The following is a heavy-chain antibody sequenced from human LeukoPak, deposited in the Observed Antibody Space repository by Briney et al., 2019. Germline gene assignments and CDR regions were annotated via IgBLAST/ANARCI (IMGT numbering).Heavy chain of an antibody. CDR1: GGSFSGYY. J-gene: IGHJ5*02. V-gene: IGHV4-34*01. Sequence: PSETLSLTCAVYGGSFSGYYWSWIRQPPGKGLEWIGEINHSGSTNYNPSLKSRVTVSVDTSKNQFSLKLSSVTAADTAVYYCARGSARGLGPWGQGTLVTVSS. CDR2: INHSGST. CDR3: ARGSARGLGP. D-gene: IGHD3-16*01.